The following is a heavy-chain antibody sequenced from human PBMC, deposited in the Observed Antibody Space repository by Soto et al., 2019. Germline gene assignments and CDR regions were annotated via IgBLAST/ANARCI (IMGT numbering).Heavy chain of an antibody. Sequence: QVQLVESGGGVVQPGRSLRLSCAASGFTFSSYGMHWVRQAPGKGLEWVALIWYDGSNEYYVDSVKGRFTISRDNSKNRPFLQRNSLRAEGTAMYYWAREEYSSGTGYLQRWGQGTLVTVSS. V-gene: IGHV3-33*01. CDR2: IWYDGSNE. CDR3: AREEYSSGTGYLQR. D-gene: IGHD6-19*01. CDR1: GFTFSSYG. J-gene: IGHJ1*01.